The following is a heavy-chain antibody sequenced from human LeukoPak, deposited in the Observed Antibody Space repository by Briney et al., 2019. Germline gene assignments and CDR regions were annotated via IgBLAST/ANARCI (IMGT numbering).Heavy chain of an antibody. CDR3: ARHCSSTSCYHDAFDI. J-gene: IGHJ3*02. Sequence: SETLSLTCTVSGGSISSYYWSWIRPPPGKGLEWIGYIYYSGSTNYNPSLKSRVTISVDTSKNQFSLKLSSATAADTAVYYCARHCSSTSCYHDAFDIWGQGTMVTVSS. V-gene: IGHV4-59*08. CDR2: IYYSGST. D-gene: IGHD2-2*01. CDR1: GGSISSYY.